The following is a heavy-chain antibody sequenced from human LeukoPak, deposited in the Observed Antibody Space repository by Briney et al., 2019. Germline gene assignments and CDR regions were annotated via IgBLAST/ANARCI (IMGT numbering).Heavy chain of an antibody. CDR3: ARFSDFWSGYYPSPLDY. V-gene: IGHV1-18*01. D-gene: IGHD3-3*01. Sequence: GASVKVSCKASGYTFTSYGISWVRQAPGQGLEWMGWISAYNGNTNYAQKLQGRVTMTTDTSTSAAYMELRSLRFDDTAVYYCARFSDFWSGYYPSPLDYWGQGTLVTVSS. CDR2: ISAYNGNT. J-gene: IGHJ4*02. CDR1: GYTFTSYG.